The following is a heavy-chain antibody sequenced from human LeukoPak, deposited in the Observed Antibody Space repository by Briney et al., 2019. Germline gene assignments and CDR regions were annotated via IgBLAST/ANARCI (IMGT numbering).Heavy chain of an antibody. CDR2: INPNSGGT. CDR3: ARVSCSSTSCSYYFDY. Sequence: RASVKVSCKASGYTFTGYYMHWVRQAPGQGLEWMGWINPNSGGTNYAQKFQGRVTITADESTSTAYMELSSLRSEDTAVYYCARVSCSSTSCSYYFDYWGQGTLVTVSS. V-gene: IGHV1-2*02. D-gene: IGHD2-2*01. J-gene: IGHJ4*02. CDR1: GYTFTGYY.